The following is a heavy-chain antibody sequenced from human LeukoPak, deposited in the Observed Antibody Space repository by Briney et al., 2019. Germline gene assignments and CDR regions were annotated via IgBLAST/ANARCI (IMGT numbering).Heavy chain of an antibody. D-gene: IGHD6-6*01. CDR1: GGSISSYY. V-gene: IGHV4-4*07. CDR2: IYTSGST. Sequence: PSETLSLTCTVSGGSISSYYWSWIRQPAGKGLEWIGRIYTSGSTNYNPSLKSRVTMSVDTSTNQFSLKLSSVTAADTAVYYCARGPYSSSSEWFDPWGQGTLVTVSS. CDR3: ARGPYSSSSEWFDP. J-gene: IGHJ5*02.